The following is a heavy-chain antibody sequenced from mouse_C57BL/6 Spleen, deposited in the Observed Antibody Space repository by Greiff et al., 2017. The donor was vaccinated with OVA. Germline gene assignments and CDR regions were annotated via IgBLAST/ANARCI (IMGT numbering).Heavy chain of an antibody. J-gene: IGHJ1*03. D-gene: IGHD1-1*01. CDR2: IRSKSSNYAT. V-gene: IGHV10-3*01. CDR3: VRESLHYYGSSYRYFDV. Sequence: EVKLVESGGGLVQPKGSLKLSCAASGFTFNTYAMHWVRQAPGKGLEWVARIRSKSSNYATYYADSVKDRFTISRDDSQSMLYLQMNNLKTEDTAMYYGVRESLHYYGSSYRYFDVWGTGTTVTVSS. CDR1: GFTFNTYA.